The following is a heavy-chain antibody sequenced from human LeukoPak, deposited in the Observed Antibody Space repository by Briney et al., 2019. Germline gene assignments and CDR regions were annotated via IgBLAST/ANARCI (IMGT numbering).Heavy chain of an antibody. V-gene: IGHV3-48*03. CDR1: GFTFSDYE. D-gene: IGHD3-3*01. CDR3: ARGGDRFDP. CDR2: ISSSGNTI. J-gene: IGHJ5*02. Sequence: GGSLRLSCAASGFTFSDYEMDWVRQAPGKGLEWVSYISSSGNTIYYADSVKGRFTISGDNAKNSLYLQMNSLRAEDTAVYYCARGGDRFDPWGQGTLVTVSS.